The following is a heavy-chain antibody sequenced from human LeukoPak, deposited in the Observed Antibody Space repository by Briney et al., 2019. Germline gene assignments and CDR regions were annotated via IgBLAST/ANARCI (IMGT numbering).Heavy chain of an antibody. CDR3: ARVSGNGWLRLSGGGLDAFDI. D-gene: IGHD6-19*01. Sequence: PGGSLRLSCAASGFTFSTYWMSWVRQAPGKGLEWVANIKQDGSEKYYVDSVKGRFTISKDNAKNSLYLQMNSLRAEDTALYYCARVSGNGWLRLSGGGLDAFDIWGQGTMVTVSS. CDR2: IKQDGSEK. V-gene: IGHV3-7*01. CDR1: GFTFSTYW. J-gene: IGHJ3*02.